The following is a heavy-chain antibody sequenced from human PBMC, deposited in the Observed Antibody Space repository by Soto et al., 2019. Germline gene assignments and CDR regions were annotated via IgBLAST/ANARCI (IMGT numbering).Heavy chain of an antibody. Sequence: EVQLLESGGGLVQPGGSLRLSCAASGFTFSHYAMSWVRQAPGKGLEWVSSISSSGSSTYYADSVKGRVTISTDHSKNILYLQMDNRTVEDTAIYYCAMAGELYYFDYRGQGTLVSVSS. J-gene: IGHJ4*02. V-gene: IGHV3-23*01. D-gene: IGHD1-26*01. CDR2: ISSSGSST. CDR1: GFTFSHYA. CDR3: AMAGELYYFDY.